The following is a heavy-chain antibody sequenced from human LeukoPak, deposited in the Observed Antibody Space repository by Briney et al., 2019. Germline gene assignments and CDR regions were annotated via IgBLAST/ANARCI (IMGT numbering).Heavy chain of an antibody. CDR3: ARDKDVVVTAIPVIQYYFDY. CDR2: ISAYNGNT. Sequence: ASVKVSCKASGYTFTSYGISWVRQAPGQGLEWMGWISAYNGNTNYAQKLQGRVTMTTDTSTSTAYMELRSLRSDDTAVYYCARDKDVVVTAIPVIQYYFDYWGQGTLVTVSS. CDR1: GYTFTSYG. J-gene: IGHJ4*02. D-gene: IGHD2-21*02. V-gene: IGHV1-18*01.